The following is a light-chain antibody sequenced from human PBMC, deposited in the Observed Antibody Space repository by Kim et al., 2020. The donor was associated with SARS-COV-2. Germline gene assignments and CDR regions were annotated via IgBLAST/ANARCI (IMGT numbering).Light chain of an antibody. CDR3: SSYTSSSLDVV. CDR2: DVR. J-gene: IGLJ2*01. V-gene: IGLV2-14*03. CDR1: SNDVGDYKY. Sequence: QSALTQPASVSGSPGQSITISCTGTSNDVGDYKYVSWYQQYPGKAPRLMIYDVRNRPSGVSNRFSGSKSGNTASLTISGLQAEDEADYYCSSYTSSSLDVVFGGGTQLTVL.